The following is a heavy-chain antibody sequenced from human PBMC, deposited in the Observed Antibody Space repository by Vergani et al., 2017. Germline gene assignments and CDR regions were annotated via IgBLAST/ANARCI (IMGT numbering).Heavy chain of an antibody. V-gene: IGHV3-15*01. CDR2: IKSKTDGGTT. CDR3: TTDVEMATITGGLGY. D-gene: IGHD5-24*01. CDR1: GFTFSNAW. J-gene: IGHJ4*02. Sequence: EVQLVESGGGLVQPGGSLRLSCAASGFTFSNAWMSWVRQAPGKGLEWVGRIKSKTDGGTTDYAAPVKGRFTISRDDSKNTLYLQMNRLKTEDTAGYYCTTDVEMATITGGLGYWGQGTLVTVSS.